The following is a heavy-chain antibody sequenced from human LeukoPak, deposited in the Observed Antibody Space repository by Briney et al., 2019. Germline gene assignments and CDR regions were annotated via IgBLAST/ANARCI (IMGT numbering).Heavy chain of an antibody. CDR1: GFTFSRYW. CDR3: ARGSNWALDY. D-gene: IGHD2-8*01. J-gene: IGHJ4*02. CDR2: IKQDGSEK. V-gene: IGHV3-7*05. Sequence: TGGSLRLSCAASGFTFSRYWMSWVRQAPGKGLEWVANIKQDGSEKSYVDSVKSRFTISRDNAKNSLYPQMNSLRAEDTAVYYCARGSNWALDYWGQGTLVTVSS.